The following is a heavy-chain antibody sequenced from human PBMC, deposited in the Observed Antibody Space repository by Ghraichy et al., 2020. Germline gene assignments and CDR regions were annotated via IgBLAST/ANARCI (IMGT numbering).Heavy chain of an antibody. J-gene: IGHJ5*02. CDR2: ISGSGGST. Sequence: GGSLRLSCAASGFTFSSYAMSWVRQAPGKGLEWVSAISGSGGSTYYEDSVKGRFTISRDNSKNTLYLQMNSLRAEDKAVYYCAKGARIPIITKIVSWGQGTLVTVSS. V-gene: IGHV3-23*01. D-gene: IGHD3-22*01. CDR3: AKGARIPIITKIVS. CDR1: GFTFSSYA.